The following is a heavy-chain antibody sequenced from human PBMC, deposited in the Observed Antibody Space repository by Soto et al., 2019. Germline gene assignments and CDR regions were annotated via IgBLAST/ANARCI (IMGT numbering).Heavy chain of an antibody. J-gene: IGHJ6*02. V-gene: IGHV3-11*01. D-gene: IGHD2-15*01. CDR3: ARGGYCSGGSCYLNYYYYGMDV. CDR1: GFTFSDYY. Sequence: QVQLVESGGGLVKPGGSLRLSCAASGFTFSDYYMSWIRQAPGKGLEWVSYISSSGSTIYYADSVKGRFTISRDNAKNSLYLQMNSLRAEDTAVDYCARGGYCSGGSCYLNYYYYGMDVWGQGTTVTVSS. CDR2: ISSSGSTI.